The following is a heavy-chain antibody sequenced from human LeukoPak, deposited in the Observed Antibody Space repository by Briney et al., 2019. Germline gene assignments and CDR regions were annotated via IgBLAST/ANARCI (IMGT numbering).Heavy chain of an antibody. CDR3: ARTSVVGATFQGSGDDAFDI. CDR1: RYSFTGYR. Sequence: ASVSVSCKPSRYSFTGYRISWVRQAPGQGIEWLGWISGYNGKAKYAEKFQARVTMTTDTSTSTGYMELRSLRFDDTAVYYCARTSVVGATFQGSGDDAFDIRGQGRMVTVSS. CDR2: ISGYNGKA. V-gene: IGHV1-18*01. D-gene: IGHD1-26*01. J-gene: IGHJ3*02.